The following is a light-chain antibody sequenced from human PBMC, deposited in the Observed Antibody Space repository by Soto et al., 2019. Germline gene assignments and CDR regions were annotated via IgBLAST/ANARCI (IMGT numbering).Light chain of an antibody. CDR1: QSISSW. CDR3: QQYNSYPIT. V-gene: IGKV1-5*01. J-gene: IGKJ5*01. CDR2: DAS. Sequence: DIKMTQSPSTLSASVGDRVTITCRASQSISSWLAWYQQKPGKAPKLLIYDASNLESGVPSRFSGSGSGTEFTLTISSLQPDDFATYYCQQYNSYPITFAQGTRLEIK.